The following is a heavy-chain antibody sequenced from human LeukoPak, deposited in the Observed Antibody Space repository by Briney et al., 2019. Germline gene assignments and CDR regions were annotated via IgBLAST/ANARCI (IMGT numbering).Heavy chain of an antibody. J-gene: IGHJ5*02. CDR3: ARGRILKIAAAGYSNWFDP. D-gene: IGHD6-13*01. CDR2: INHSEST. Sequence: KASETLSLTCAVSGGSFSSNKWWSWVRQPPGKGLEWIGEINHSESTNYNPSLKSRVTISIDKSKNQFSLKLSSVTAADTAVYYCARGRILKIAAAGYSNWFDPWGQGTLVTVSS. V-gene: IGHV4-4*02. CDR1: GGSFSSNKW.